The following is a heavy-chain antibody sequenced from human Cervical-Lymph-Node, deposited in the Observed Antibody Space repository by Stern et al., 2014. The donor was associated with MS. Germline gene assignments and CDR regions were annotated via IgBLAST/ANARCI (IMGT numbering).Heavy chain of an antibody. J-gene: IGHJ5*02. CDR3: ARGSDT. V-gene: IGHV3-7*01. D-gene: IGHD2-15*01. CDR2: IKEDGSET. CDR1: GFTFSSYW. Sequence: EVQLVESGGGLVQPGGSLRLSCAVSGFTFSSYWMNWVRQAPGKGLEWVANIKEDGSETYYVDSVKGRFTISRDNAKNSLYLQMNSLRAEDTAVYYCARGSDTWGQGTLVTVSS.